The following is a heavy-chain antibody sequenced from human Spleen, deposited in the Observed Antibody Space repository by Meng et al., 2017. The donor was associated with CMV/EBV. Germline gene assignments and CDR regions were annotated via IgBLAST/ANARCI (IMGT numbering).Heavy chain of an antibody. Sequence: SETLSLTCTVSGGSVSSGSYYWSWIRQPPGKGLEWIGYIYYNGSTNYNPSLKSRVTISVDTSKNQFSLKLSSVTAADTAAYYCARDRAYSSSSTKYYYYYGMDVWGQGTTVTVSS. V-gene: IGHV4-61*01. CDR1: GGSVSSGSYY. CDR3: ARDRAYSSSSTKYYYYYGMDV. CDR2: IYYNGST. J-gene: IGHJ6*02. D-gene: IGHD6-13*01.